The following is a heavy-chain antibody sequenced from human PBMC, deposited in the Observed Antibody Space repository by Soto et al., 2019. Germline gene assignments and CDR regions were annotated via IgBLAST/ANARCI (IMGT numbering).Heavy chain of an antibody. J-gene: IGHJ4*02. CDR1: GFTFSTYW. V-gene: IGHV3-7*01. Sequence: GSLRLSCAASGFTFSTYWMSWLRQAPGKGLEWVATIKQDGSEKYHVDSVKGRFTISRDNAKESLFLEMNSLRAEDTAVYFCVRGCGRSSCPYYFDYWGQGSLVTVSS. CDR2: IKQDGSEK. CDR3: VRGCGRSSCPYYFDY. D-gene: IGHD2-2*01.